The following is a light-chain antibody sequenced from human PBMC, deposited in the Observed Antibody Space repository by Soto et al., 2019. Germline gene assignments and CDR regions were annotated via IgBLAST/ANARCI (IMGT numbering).Light chain of an antibody. CDR3: QQYIDWRT. Sequence: IVMTQSPATLFVSPGERATLSCRASQTIDNKLAWYQQRPGQAPRLLIYGASIRATGIPARFSGSGSGTEFTLTISGLQSEVFGVYYCQQYIDWRTFGQGTNVDIK. V-gene: IGKV3-15*01. J-gene: IGKJ1*01. CDR2: GAS. CDR1: QTIDNK.